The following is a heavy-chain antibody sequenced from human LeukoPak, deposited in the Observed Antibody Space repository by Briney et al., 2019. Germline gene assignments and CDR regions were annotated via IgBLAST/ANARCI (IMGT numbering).Heavy chain of an antibody. CDR1: VYTFTDYY. V-gene: IGHV1-2*02. J-gene: IGHJ3*01. CDR2: ISLNSGDT. D-gene: IGHD1-26*01. CDR3: ARDESRSWDNALDV. Sequence: VSVKVSCKASVYTFTDYYMHWVRQAPGQGLECMGFISLNSGDTNYAQKFQGRVTMTRDTSISTAHMELTRLMSDDTAMYYCARDESRSWDNALDVWGQGTKVIVS.